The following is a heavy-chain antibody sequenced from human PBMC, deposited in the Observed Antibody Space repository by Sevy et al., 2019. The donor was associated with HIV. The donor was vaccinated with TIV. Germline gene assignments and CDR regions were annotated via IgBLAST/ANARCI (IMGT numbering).Heavy chain of an antibody. Sequence: GGSLRLSCAASGFTFSSYSMNWVRQAPGKGLEWVSYISSSSSTIYYADSVKGRFTISRDNAKNSLYLQMNSLRAEDTAVYYCARVEAYYYDSSGYYLLEHYYYYYMGVWGKGTTVTVSS. D-gene: IGHD3-22*01. CDR1: GFTFSSYS. V-gene: IGHV3-48*01. CDR3: ARVEAYYYDSSGYYLLEHYYYYYMGV. CDR2: ISSSSSTI. J-gene: IGHJ6*03.